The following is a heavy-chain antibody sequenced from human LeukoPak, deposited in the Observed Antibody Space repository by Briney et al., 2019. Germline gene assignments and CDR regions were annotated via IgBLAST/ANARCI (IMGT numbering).Heavy chain of an antibody. J-gene: IGHJ4*02. CDR1: GYTFSGTGWY. CDR2: IHPNNGDT. V-gene: IGHV1-2*02. Sequence: DSVKVSCKASGYTFSGTGWYLYWLRQAPEQGLECMGWIHPNNGDTAYAQKFEGRVAMTRDTSISTAYMELRRLRPDDTAVYFCARDGSAQMVDLDYWGQGTLVTVSS. CDR3: ARDGSAQMVDLDY. D-gene: IGHD3-10*01.